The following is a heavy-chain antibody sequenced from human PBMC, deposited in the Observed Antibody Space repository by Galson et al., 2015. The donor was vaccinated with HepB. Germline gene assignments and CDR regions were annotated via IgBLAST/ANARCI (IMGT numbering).Heavy chain of an antibody. V-gene: IGHV3-30*02. Sequence: SLRLSCAASGFTFSSYGMHWVRQAPGKGLEWVAFIRYDGSNKYYADSVKGRFTISRDNSKNTLYLQMNSLRAEDTAVYYCAKGIPATMVRGVFPSGDYWGQGTLVTVSS. CDR2: IRYDGSNK. D-gene: IGHD3-10*01. CDR1: GFTFSSYG. CDR3: AKGIPATMVRGVFPSGDY. J-gene: IGHJ4*02.